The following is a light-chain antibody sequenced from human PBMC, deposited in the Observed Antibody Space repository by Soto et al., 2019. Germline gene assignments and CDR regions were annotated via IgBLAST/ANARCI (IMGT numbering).Light chain of an antibody. CDR1: QSVSSN. V-gene: IGKV3-15*01. CDR2: GAS. CDR3: QQYNNWPLT. Sequence: EIVMTQSPATLSLSPGERATLSCRASQSVSSNLAWYQQKPGHAPRLLIYGASTKATGIPARFSGSGSGTEFTLTISSLQSEDFALYYCQQYNNWPLTFGGGTKVEIK. J-gene: IGKJ4*01.